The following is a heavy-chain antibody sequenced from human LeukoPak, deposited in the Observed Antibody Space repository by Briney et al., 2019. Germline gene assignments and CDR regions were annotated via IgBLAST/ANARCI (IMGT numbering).Heavy chain of an antibody. CDR3: ARGIIWNAYDI. V-gene: IGHV3-66*01. D-gene: IGHD3-3*01. CDR2: IYSGGST. J-gene: IGHJ3*02. CDR1: GITFSDHW. Sequence: GGSLRLSCAASGITFSDHWTSWVRQAPGKGLEWVSVIYSGGSTYYADSVKGRFTISRDNSKNTLYLQMNSLRAEDTAVYYCARGIIWNAYDIWGQGTMVTVSS.